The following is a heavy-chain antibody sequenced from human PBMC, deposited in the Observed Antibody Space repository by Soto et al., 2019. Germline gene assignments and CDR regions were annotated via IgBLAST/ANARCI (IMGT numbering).Heavy chain of an antibody. D-gene: IGHD1-26*01. CDR1: GGTFSSYA. Sequence: SVKVSCKASGGTFSSYAISWVRQAPGQGLEWMGGIIPIFGTANYAQKFQGRVTITADESTSTAYMELSSLRSEDTAVYYCASGVGATATPYYYYGMDVWGQGTTVTGLL. CDR3: ASGVGATATPYYYYGMDV. CDR2: IIPIFGTA. V-gene: IGHV1-69*13. J-gene: IGHJ6*02.